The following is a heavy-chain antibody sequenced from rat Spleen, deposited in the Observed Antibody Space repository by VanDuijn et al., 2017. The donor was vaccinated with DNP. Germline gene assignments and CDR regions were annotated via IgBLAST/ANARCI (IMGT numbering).Heavy chain of an antibody. J-gene: IGHJ4*01. D-gene: IGHD1-2*01. CDR2: ITNSGGIT. CDR3: TRDNYSSYMPYYYAMDA. CDR1: GFTFSNYG. V-gene: IGHV5S23*01. Sequence: EVQLVESGGDLVQPGRSLKLSCAASGFTFSNYGMAWVRQAPTKGLEWVASITNSGGITYYRDSVKGRFTISRDNAKSTLYLQMNSLRSEDTATYYCTRDNYSSYMPYYYAMDAWGQGTSVTVSS.